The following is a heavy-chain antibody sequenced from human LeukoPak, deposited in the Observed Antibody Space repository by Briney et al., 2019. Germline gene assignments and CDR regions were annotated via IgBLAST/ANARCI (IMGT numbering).Heavy chain of an antibody. CDR3: AKGIYSSGWSYFDY. CDR1: GFTFSNSA. CDR2: LSGSGITT. D-gene: IGHD6-19*01. Sequence: GGSLRLSCAASGFTFSNSAMSWVRQAPGKGLEWVSTLSGSGITTYYADSVKGRVTSSRDNSKNTLYLQMNSKRAEDTAVYYCAKGIYSSGWSYFDYWGHGTLVTVSS. J-gene: IGHJ4*01. V-gene: IGHV3-23*01.